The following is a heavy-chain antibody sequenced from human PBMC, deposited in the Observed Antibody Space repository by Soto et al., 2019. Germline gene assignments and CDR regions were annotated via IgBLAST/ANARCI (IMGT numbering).Heavy chain of an antibody. CDR1: GFTFSTYS. CDR2: ISSSSSYI. J-gene: IGHJ2*01. V-gene: IGHV3-21*01. CDR3: ARPDRAWYFDL. Sequence: EVQLVESGGGLVKPGGSLRLSCAASGFTFSTYSMNWVRQAPGKGLEWVSSISSSSSYIYYADSVKGRFTISRDNAKNSLYLQMNSLRAEDTAVYYCARPDRAWYFDLWGRGTLVTVSS.